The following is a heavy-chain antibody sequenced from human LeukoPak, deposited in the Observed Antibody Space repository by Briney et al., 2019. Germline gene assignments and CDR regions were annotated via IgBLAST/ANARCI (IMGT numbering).Heavy chain of an antibody. CDR3: ARDPTYCSSTSCYYYFDY. Sequence: PGGSLRLSCAASGYTFSSYSMNWVRQAPGKGLEWVSSISSSSSYIYYADSVKGRFTISRDNAKNSLYLQMNSLRAEDTAVYYCARDPTYCSSTSCYYYFDYWGQGTLVTVSS. CDR1: GYTFSSYS. D-gene: IGHD2-2*01. V-gene: IGHV3-21*01. CDR2: ISSSSSYI. J-gene: IGHJ4*02.